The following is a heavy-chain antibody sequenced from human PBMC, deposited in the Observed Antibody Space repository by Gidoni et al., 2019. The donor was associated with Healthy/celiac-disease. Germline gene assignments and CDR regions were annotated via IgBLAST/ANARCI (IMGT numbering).Heavy chain of an antibody. D-gene: IGHD3-22*01. CDR2: ISWNSGSI. J-gene: IGHJ4*02. V-gene: IGHV3-9*01. CDR1: GFTFDDYA. Sequence: EVQLVESGGGLVQPGRSLRLSCAASGFTFDDYAMHWVRQAPGKGLEWVSGISWNSGSIGYADSVKGRFTISRDNAKNSLYLQMNSLRAEDTALYYCAKGGHYYDSSGYLGGFDYWGQGTLVTVSS. CDR3: AKGGHYYDSSGYLGGFDY.